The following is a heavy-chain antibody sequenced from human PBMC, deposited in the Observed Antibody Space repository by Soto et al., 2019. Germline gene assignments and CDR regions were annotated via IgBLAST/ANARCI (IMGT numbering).Heavy chain of an antibody. CDR1: GYIFSTYD. J-gene: IGHJ5*02. Sequence: QVQLVQSGAEVKKPGASVKVSCKASGYIFSTYDINWVRQAPGQWLEWMGWLNPNSGNTGYAQKFQGRVTMTRNTSINTAYMELSSLGSEDTAVYYCARDHRYNWNDEGWFDPWGQGTLVTVSS. D-gene: IGHD1-20*01. CDR2: LNPNSGNT. CDR3: ARDHRYNWNDEGWFDP. V-gene: IGHV1-8*01.